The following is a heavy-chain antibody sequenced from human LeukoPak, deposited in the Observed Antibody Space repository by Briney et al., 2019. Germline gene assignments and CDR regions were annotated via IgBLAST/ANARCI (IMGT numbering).Heavy chain of an antibody. CDR1: SVSISTYY. D-gene: IGHD5-12*01. CDR3: ARSGRPTSWFDP. J-gene: IGHJ5*02. Sequence: PSETLSLTCTVSSVSISTYYWSWIRQPPGKGPEWIGYIYYKGNTNYNPSLRSRVTISFDTPKNQFSLKLSSVTAADTAVCYCARSGRPTSWFDPWGQGTLVTVSS. CDR2: IYYKGNT. V-gene: IGHV4-59*01.